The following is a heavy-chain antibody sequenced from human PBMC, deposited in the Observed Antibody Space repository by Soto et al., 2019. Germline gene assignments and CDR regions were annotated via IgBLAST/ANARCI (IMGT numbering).Heavy chain of an antibody. D-gene: IGHD3-3*01. V-gene: IGHV1-46*03. J-gene: IGHJ6*03. Sequence: QVQLVQSGAEVKKPGASVKVSCKASGYTFTSYYMHWVRQAPGQGLEWMGIINPSGGSTSYAQKFQGRVTMTRDTSTSTVYMELSSLRSEDTAVYYCARDGMEWLLFWGGADTNYYSYYMDVWGKGTTVTVSS. CDR2: INPSGGST. CDR1: GYTFTSYY. CDR3: ARDGMEWLLFWGGADTNYYSYYMDV.